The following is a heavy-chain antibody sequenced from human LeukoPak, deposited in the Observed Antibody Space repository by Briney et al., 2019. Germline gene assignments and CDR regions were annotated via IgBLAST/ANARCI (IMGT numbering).Heavy chain of an antibody. CDR3: ARVPRTFHSGSYYYYMDV. J-gene: IGHJ6*03. Sequence: PGGSLRLSCAASGFTFSSYSMNWVRQAPGKGLEWVSYISSSSSTIYYADSVKGRFTISRDNAKNSLYLQMNSPRDEDTAVYYCARVPRTFHSGSYYYYMDVWGKGTTVTVSS. CDR1: GFTFSSYS. V-gene: IGHV3-48*02. D-gene: IGHD1-26*01. CDR2: ISSSSSTI.